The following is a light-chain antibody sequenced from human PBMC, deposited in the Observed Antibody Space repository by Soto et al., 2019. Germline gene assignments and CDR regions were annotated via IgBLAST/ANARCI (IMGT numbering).Light chain of an antibody. CDR2: DAS. CDR1: QSISSY. CDR3: QQSYSTLKT. Sequence: DIQMTQSPSSLSASVGDRVTITCRASQSISSYLNWCQQKPGKAPKLLIYDASSLQSGVPSRFSGSGSGTDFTLTISSLQPEDFATYYCQQSYSTLKTFGQGTKVEIK. J-gene: IGKJ1*01. V-gene: IGKV1-39*01.